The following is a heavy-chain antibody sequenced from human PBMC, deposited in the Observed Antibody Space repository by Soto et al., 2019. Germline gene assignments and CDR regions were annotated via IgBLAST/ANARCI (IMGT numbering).Heavy chain of an antibody. J-gene: IGHJ4*02. D-gene: IGHD5-12*01. CDR1: GYTLTELS. CDR3: ATLYSGYDRYYFDE. Sequence: ASVKVSCKVSGYTLTELSMHWVRQAPGKGLEWMGGFDPEDGETIYAQKFQGRVTMTEDTSTDTAYMELSSLRSEDTAVYYCATLYSGYDRYYFDEWGQGTLVTVSS. V-gene: IGHV1-24*01. CDR2: FDPEDGET.